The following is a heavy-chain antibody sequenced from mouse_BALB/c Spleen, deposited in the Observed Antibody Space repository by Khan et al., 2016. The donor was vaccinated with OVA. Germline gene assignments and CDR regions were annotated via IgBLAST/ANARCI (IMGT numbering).Heavy chain of an antibody. V-gene: IGHV3-6*02. CDR1: GYSITSGYF. CDR2: IRYDGTS. J-gene: IGHJ3*01. Sequence: EVQLQESGPGLVKPSQSLSLTCSVTGYSITSGYFWNWLRQFPGNKLEWMGYIRYDGTSNYNPSLKNRISITRDTSNNQFFLKLNSVTPEDTATYSYARGGSSGPAWFAYWGQGTLVTVSA. CDR3: ARGGSSGPAWFAY. D-gene: IGHD3-1*01.